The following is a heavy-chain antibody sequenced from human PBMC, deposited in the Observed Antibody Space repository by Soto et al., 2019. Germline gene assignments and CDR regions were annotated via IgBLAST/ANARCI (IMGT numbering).Heavy chain of an antibody. CDR1: RFTFSAAW. Sequence: EMQLVQSGGGLVKTGGSLRLSCVASRFTFSAAWLNWIRQAPGKGLEWVGRIKPKSEGETADYTAPVRGRFTISRDDSQNALHLQMLSLNTENTAVYYCAKVPNSRVPTWGLGVMVIVSS. V-gene: IGHV3-15*07. CDR2: IKPKSEGETA. CDR3: AKVPNSRVPT. J-gene: IGHJ1*01. D-gene: IGHD6-19*01.